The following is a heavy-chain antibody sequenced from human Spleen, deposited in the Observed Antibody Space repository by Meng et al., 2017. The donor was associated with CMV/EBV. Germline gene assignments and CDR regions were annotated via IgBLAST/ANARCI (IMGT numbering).Heavy chain of an antibody. CDR3: ATGTGRSDFDY. CDR1: GFTFSNAW. D-gene: IGHD1-1*01. J-gene: IGHJ4*02. Sequence: GESLKISCAASGFTFSNAWMSWVRQAPGKGLEWVGRIKGRSDGGTRDYATPVKGRFIISRDDSKDTLYLQMNSLQIEDTALYYCATGTGRSDFDYWGQGTLVTVSS. CDR2: IKGRSDGGTR. V-gene: IGHV3-15*01.